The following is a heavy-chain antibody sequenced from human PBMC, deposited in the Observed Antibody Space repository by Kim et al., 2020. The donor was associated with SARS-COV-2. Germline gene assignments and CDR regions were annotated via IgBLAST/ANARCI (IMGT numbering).Heavy chain of an antibody. J-gene: IGHJ4*02. CDR1: GFTFTGYA. CDR2: IDGSDGTT. CDR3: MKGGWGRIWDN. Sequence: GGSLRLSCTTSGFTFTGYAMSWVRQAPGKGLEWVSSIDGSDGTTYYVDSVKGRFTISRDNSKNTLYLQMNSLRADDTAVYSCMKGGWGRIWDNWGQG. V-gene: IGHV3-23*01. D-gene: IGHD2-15*01.